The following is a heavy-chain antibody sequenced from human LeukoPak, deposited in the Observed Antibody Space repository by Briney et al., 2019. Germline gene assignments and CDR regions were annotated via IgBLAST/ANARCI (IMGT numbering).Heavy chain of an antibody. V-gene: IGHV1-18*01. CDR1: GYTFTSYG. CDR2: ISAYNGNT. CDR3: ARDSIAAAGMDY. Sequence: ASVKVSCKASGYTFTSYGISRVRQAPGQGLKWMGWISAYNGNTNYAQKLQGRVTMTTDTSTSTAYMELRSLRSDDTVVYYCARDSIAAAGMDYWGQGTLVTVSS. J-gene: IGHJ4*02. D-gene: IGHD6-13*01.